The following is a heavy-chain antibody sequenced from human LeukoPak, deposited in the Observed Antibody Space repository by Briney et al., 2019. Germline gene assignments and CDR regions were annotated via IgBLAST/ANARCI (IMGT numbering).Heavy chain of an antibody. D-gene: IGHD2-2*01. Sequence: PSETLSLTCAVYGGSFSGYYWSWIRQPAGKGLEWIGRIYTSGSTNYNPSLKSRVTMSVDTSKNQFSLKLSSVTAADTAVYYCAREGAAAVFDYWGQGTLVTVSS. CDR3: AREGAAAVFDY. J-gene: IGHJ4*02. V-gene: IGHV4-4*07. CDR1: GGSFSGYY. CDR2: IYTSGST.